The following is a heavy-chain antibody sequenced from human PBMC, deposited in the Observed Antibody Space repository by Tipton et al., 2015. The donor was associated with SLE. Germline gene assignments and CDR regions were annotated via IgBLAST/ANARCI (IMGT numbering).Heavy chain of an antibody. CDR3: AILGSITIFGVVLDY. Sequence: SLRLSCAASGFTFSSYAMHWVRQAPGKGLEWVAVISYDGSNKYYADSVKGRFTISRDNSKNTLYLQMNSLRAEDTAVYYCAILGSITIFGVVLDYWGQGTLVTVSS. D-gene: IGHD3-3*01. V-gene: IGHV3-30*04. J-gene: IGHJ4*02. CDR1: GFTFSSYA. CDR2: ISYDGSNK.